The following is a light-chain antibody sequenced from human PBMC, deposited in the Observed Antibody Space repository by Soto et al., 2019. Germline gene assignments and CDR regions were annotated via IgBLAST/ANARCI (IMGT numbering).Light chain of an antibody. CDR1: TRDIADYNY. V-gene: IGLV2-14*01. CDR3: TSFSSSTSLYV. J-gene: IGLJ1*01. CDR2: QVT. Sequence: QSVLTQPASVSGSLGQSITISCTGTTRDIADYNYISWYQQLPGKAPKLMIYQVTIRPSGISNRFSGSKSGNTASLTISGLQAEDEADYYCTSFSSSTSLYVFGTGTKVTVL.